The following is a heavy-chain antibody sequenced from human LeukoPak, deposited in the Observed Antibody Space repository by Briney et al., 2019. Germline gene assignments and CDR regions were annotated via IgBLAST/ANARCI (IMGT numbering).Heavy chain of an antibody. D-gene: IGHD2-21*01. J-gene: IGHJ4*02. CDR3: ARGLYVDY. V-gene: IGHV4-30-4*01. CDR2: IYYSGST. CDR1: GGSISGGDYY. Sequence: PSGSLSLTCTVSGGSISGGDYYWSWVRQPPGKGLEWIGYIYYSGSTYYNPSLKSRVTISVDTSKNQFSLKLSSVTAADTAVYYCARGLYVDYWGQGTQVTVSS.